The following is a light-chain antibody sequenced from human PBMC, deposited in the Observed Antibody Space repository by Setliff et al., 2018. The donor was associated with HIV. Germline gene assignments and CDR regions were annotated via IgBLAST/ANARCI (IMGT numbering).Light chain of an antibody. CDR1: SSDVGRYNL. CDR3: CSYVGINIVL. J-gene: IGLJ2*01. Sequence: QSVLAQPASVSGSPGQSITFSCTGTSSDVGRYNLVSWYQQFPGKAPKLIIFEVTKRPSGVSYRFSGSKSGNTASLTISGLQAEDEADYYCCSYVGINIVLFGGGTKVTVL. CDR2: EVT. V-gene: IGLV2-23*02.